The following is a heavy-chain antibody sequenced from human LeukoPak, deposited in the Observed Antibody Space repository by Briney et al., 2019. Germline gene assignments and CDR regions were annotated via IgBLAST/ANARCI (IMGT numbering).Heavy chain of an antibody. Sequence: GASVKVSCKASGYTFTNFGISWVPHAPAQGLEWMRWISAYNGNTNYAQKVQDRVTMTTDTSTSTAYMELRSLRSDDTAVYYCARAGGWAREDYKADAFDIWGQGTMVTVSS. V-gene: IGHV1-18*01. D-gene: IGHD6-19*01. CDR3: ARAGGWAREDYKADAFDI. CDR1: GYTFTNFG. J-gene: IGHJ3*02. CDR2: ISAYNGNT.